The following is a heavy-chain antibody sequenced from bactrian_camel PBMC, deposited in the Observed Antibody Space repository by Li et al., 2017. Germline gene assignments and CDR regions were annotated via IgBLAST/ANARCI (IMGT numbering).Heavy chain of an antibody. J-gene: IGHJ4*01. CDR2: VYTGGGST. Sequence: QLVESEGGSVQTGGSARLSCTTSGYTGGRHCMAWFRQAPGKEREGVAAVYTGGGSTWYADSVKGRFTISYDNAKNTMSLQMNSLKPEDSGMYYCAARDTGLCEIMSAYNYWGQGTQVTLS. CDR3: AARDTGLCEIMSAYNY. CDR1: GYTGGRHC. V-gene: IGHV3S1*01. D-gene: IGHD5*01.